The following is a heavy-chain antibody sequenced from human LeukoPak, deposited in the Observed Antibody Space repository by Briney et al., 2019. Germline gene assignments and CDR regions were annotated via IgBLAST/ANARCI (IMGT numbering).Heavy chain of an antibody. CDR2: IIVSGGST. Sequence: GPSLRLSCSTSGFTLISYAISSARHPPGKGLEWVSSIIVSGGSTYYADSVKGRFTISRDNSKNTLYLQMNSLRAEDTAVDYCAKAPSPVLRFLEWLNGIDYWGREPWSPSPQ. CDR3: AKAPSPVLRFLEWLNGIDY. D-gene: IGHD3-3*01. J-gene: IGHJ4*02. CDR1: GFTLISYA. V-gene: IGHV3-23*01.